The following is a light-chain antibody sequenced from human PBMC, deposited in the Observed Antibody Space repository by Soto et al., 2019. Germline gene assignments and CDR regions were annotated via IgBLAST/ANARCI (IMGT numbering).Light chain of an antibody. Sequence: QPVLTQPPSVSGAPGQRVTISCTGSSSNIGAGYDVHWYQQLPGTAPKLLIYGNSNRPSGVPDRFSGSKSGTSASLAITGLQAEDEADYDCQSYDSSLSGSYVFGPGTKVTVL. CDR1: SSNIGAGYD. CDR2: GNS. J-gene: IGLJ1*01. CDR3: QSYDSSLSGSYV. V-gene: IGLV1-40*01.